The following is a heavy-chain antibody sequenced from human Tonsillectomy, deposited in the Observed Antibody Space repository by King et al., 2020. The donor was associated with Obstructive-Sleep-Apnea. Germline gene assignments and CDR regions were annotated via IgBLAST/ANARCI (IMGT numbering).Heavy chain of an antibody. V-gene: IGHV3-11*01. CDR1: GFTFSDYY. CDR3: ARVVIFTAGTNYFDF. CDR2: ISSSGSTI. J-gene: IGHJ4*02. D-gene: IGHD6-13*01. Sequence: VQLVESGGDLVKPGGSLRLSCAASGFTFSDYYMSWIRQAPGKGLEWVSYISSSGSTIYYADSVKGRFTISRDNVKNSLYLQMNSLRADDTAVYYCARVVIFTAGTNYFDFWGQGTLVTVSS.